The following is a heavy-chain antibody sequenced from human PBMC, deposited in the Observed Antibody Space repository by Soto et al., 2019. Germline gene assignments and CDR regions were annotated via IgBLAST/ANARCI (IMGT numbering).Heavy chain of an antibody. Sequence: QVQLVESGGGVVQPGRSLRLSCAASGFTFSSYGMHWVRQAPGKGLQWVAVISYDGSNEYYADSVKGRFTISRDNSKNTLYLQMSSLRAEDTAVYYCAKDRGGNYGDYFDYWGQGTLVTVSS. J-gene: IGHJ4*02. V-gene: IGHV3-30*18. D-gene: IGHD1-26*01. CDR3: AKDRGGNYGDYFDY. CDR2: ISYDGSNE. CDR1: GFTFSSYG.